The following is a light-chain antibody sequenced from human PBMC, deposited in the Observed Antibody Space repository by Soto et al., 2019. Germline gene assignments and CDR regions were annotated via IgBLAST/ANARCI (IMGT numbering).Light chain of an antibody. V-gene: IGKV1-5*01. J-gene: IGKJ1*01. CDR3: QQYNSYSIT. CDR2: DAS. Sequence: DIQMTQSPSTLSASVGDRVTITCQASQSLSAWLAWYQQKPGKAPKLLIYDASSLESGVPSRFSGSGSGTEFTLTITSLQTADSATYYCQQYNSYSITFGQATKVDI. CDR1: QSLSAW.